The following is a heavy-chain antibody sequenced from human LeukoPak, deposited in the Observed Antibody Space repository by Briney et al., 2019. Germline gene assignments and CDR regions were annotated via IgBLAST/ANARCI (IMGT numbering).Heavy chain of an antibody. J-gene: IGHJ3*02. V-gene: IGHV3-30*02. CDR1: GFTFSSYG. CDR3: AKDTRTYYYDSSEPWGAFDI. D-gene: IGHD3-22*01. Sequence: GGSLRLSCAASGFTFSSYGMHWVRQAPGKGLEWVAFIRYDGSNKYYADSVKGRFTISRDNSKNTLYLQMNSLRAEDTAVYYCAKDTRTYYYDSSEPWGAFDIWGQGTMVTVSS. CDR2: IRYDGSNK.